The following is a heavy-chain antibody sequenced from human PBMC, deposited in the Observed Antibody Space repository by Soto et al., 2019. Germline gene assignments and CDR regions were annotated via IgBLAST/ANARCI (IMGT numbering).Heavy chain of an antibody. CDR1: GFTFSAYA. CDR3: ARDWDIVILSVPIPNYNYGMDV. Sequence: GSLRLSCEGSGFTFSAYAMNWVRQAPGKGLEWVSYISSRGDTLYYADSVKGRFTISRDNAKNSVYLQVNNLRDEDTAVYYCARDWDIVILSVPIPNYNYGMDVWGQGTTVTVSS. D-gene: IGHD2-15*01. V-gene: IGHV3-48*02. J-gene: IGHJ6*02. CDR2: ISSRGDTL.